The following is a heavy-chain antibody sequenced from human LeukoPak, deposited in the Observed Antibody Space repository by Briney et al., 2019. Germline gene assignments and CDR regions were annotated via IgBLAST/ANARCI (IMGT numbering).Heavy chain of an antibody. CDR1: GFTFSSYW. J-gene: IGHJ4*02. CDR2: IKQDGSEK. V-gene: IGHV3-7*01. D-gene: IGHD3-9*01. CDR3: ARDQRHFDWLSLYYFDY. Sequence: GGSLRLSCAASGFTFSSYWMSWVRQAPGKGLEWVANIKQDGSEKYYVDSVKGRFTISRDNAKNSLYLQMNSLRAEDTAVYYCARDQRHFDWLSLYYFDYWGQGTLVTVSS.